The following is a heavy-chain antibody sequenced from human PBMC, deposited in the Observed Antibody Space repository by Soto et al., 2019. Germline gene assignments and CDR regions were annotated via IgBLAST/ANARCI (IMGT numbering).Heavy chain of an antibody. V-gene: IGHV3-21*01. D-gene: IGHD1-20*01. J-gene: IGHJ6*02. Sequence: GGSLRLACAASGFTCNTYTMNWVRQAPGKGLEWVSSISSRSDYIFYADSVKGRFTISRDNAKNSLYLQMNSLRDDDTAVYYCARVREPGDNCDGLQYRIAVWAQGTTVPVSS. CDR3: ARVREPGDNCDGLQYRIAV. CDR2: ISSRSDYI. CDR1: GFTCNTYT.